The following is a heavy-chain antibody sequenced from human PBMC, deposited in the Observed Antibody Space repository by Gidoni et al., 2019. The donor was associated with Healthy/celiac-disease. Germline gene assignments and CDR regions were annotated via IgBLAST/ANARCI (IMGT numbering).Heavy chain of an antibody. D-gene: IGHD6-19*01. CDR3: ARDKAVAGAGAFDI. CDR2: INWNGGST. J-gene: IGHJ3*02. CDR1: GSTFDDYG. Sequence: EVQLVEAGGGVVRPGGSLRLSCAAPGSTFDDYGMSWVRHAPGKGLEWVSSINWNGGSTGYADSVKGRFTISRDNAKNSLYLQMNSLRAEDTALYHCARDKAVAGAGAFDIWGQGTMVTVSS. V-gene: IGHV3-20*01.